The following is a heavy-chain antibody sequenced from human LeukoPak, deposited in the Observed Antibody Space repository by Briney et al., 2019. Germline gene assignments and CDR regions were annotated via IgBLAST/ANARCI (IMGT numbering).Heavy chain of an antibody. CDR1: GYTFTSYG. CDR3: ARDHQPMVRGVITFDP. D-gene: IGHD3-10*01. J-gene: IGHJ5*02. V-gene: IGHV1-18*01. CDR2: ISAYNGNT. Sequence: ASVKVSCKASGYTFTSYGISWVRQAPGQGLEWMGWISAYNGNTNYAQKLQGRVTMTTDTSTSTAYMELRSLRSDDTAVYYCARDHQPMVRGVITFDPWGQGTLVTVSS.